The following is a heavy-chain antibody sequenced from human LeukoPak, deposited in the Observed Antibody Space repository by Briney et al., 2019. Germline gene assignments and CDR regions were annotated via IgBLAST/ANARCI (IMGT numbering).Heavy chain of an antibody. CDR1: GASIYTVGSF. J-gene: IGHJ3*02. CDR3: ARRPSWPTTSAFDI. Sequence: SETLSLTCAVSGASIYTVGSFWGWIRQPPGKGLEWIGSVFYSGSASYNPSLQSRVTISVDTSRNQFSLRLSSVTPADTAVYYCARRPSWPTTSAFDIWGQGALVTVSP. V-gene: IGHV4-39*01. D-gene: IGHD4-17*01. CDR2: VFYSGSA.